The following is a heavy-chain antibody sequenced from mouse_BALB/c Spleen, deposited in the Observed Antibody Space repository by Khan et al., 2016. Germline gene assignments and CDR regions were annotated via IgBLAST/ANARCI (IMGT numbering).Heavy chain of an antibody. J-gene: IGHJ2*01. CDR2: IDPANGNT. Sequence: VQLQQSGAELVKPGASVKLSCTASGFNIKDNYIHWVKQRPEQGLEWIGRIDPANGNTTYDPKFQGKATITADTSTNTAYLQLSSLTHEDTAVYYCASLDYWGQGTILTVSS. CDR3: ASLDY. V-gene: IGHV14-3*02. CDR1: GFNIKDNY.